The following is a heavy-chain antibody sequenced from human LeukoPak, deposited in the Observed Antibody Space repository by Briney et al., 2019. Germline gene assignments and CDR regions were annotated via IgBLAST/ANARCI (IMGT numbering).Heavy chain of an antibody. Sequence: QSGGSLRLSCVGSGFTFSSYWMDWVSQAPGKGLVWVSRIKTNGTMTNYADSVKGRFTISRDNVKNTVYLQMNSLRVEDTGLYYCARDLGYFIGRWCSVGEQLVLWGQGTMVTVSS. CDR3: ARDLGYFIGRWCSVGEQLVL. D-gene: IGHD2-15*01. V-gene: IGHV3-74*01. J-gene: IGHJ4*02. CDR1: GFTFSSYW. CDR2: IKTNGTMT.